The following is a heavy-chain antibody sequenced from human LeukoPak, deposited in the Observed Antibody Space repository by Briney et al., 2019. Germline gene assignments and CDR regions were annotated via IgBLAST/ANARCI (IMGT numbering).Heavy chain of an antibody. V-gene: IGHV4-39*07. Sequence: SETLSLTCTVSGGSISSGGYYWSWIRQPPGKGLEWIGSIYCSGSTYYNPSLKSRVTISVDTSKNQFSLKLSSVTAADTAVYYCASGAGSGWYPPPFDYWGQGTLVTVSS. CDR1: GGSISSGGYY. CDR3: ASGAGSGWYPPPFDY. D-gene: IGHD6-19*01. CDR2: IYCSGST. J-gene: IGHJ4*02.